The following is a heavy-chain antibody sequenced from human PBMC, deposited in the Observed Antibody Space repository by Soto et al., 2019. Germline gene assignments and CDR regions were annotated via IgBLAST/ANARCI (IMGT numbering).Heavy chain of an antibody. D-gene: IGHD3-22*01. CDR2: IYSGGST. CDR1: GFTVSSNY. J-gene: IGHJ4*02. V-gene: IGHV3-53*01. Sequence: PGGSLRLSCAASGFTVSSNYMSWVRQAPGKGLEWVSVIYSGGSTYYADSVKGRFTISRDNSKNTLYLQMNSLRAEDTAVYYCARVMYYYDSSGYFFLDYWGQGTLVTVSS. CDR3: ARVMYYYDSSGYFFLDY.